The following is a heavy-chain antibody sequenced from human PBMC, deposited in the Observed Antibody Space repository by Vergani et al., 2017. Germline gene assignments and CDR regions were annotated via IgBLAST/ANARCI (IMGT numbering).Heavy chain of an antibody. Sequence: QEQLLQSGAEVKKPGASVKVSCKASGYQFDVYYIHWVRQAPGQGFEWMAWINPGTGGANYAQKFQGRVTVSRDTSITTVYLDLRSLRSDDSAVYYCTATGLRGGAGYWGQGTLVTVSS. CDR3: TATGLRGGAGY. V-gene: IGHV1-2*02. CDR2: INPGTGGA. CDR1: GYQFDVYY. D-gene: IGHD3-22*01. J-gene: IGHJ4*02.